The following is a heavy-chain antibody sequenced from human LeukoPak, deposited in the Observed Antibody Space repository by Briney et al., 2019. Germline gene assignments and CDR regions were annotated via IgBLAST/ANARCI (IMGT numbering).Heavy chain of an antibody. CDR3: ARGGASAAARRFDP. D-gene: IGHD6-13*01. Sequence: ASVKVSCKASGYTFTSYDINWVRQATGQGLEWMGWMNPNSGNTGYAQKLQGRVTITSSTSTSTAFMELGSLGSEDTAVYYCARGGASAAARRFDPWGRGTLVTVSS. J-gene: IGHJ5*02. V-gene: IGHV1-8*01. CDR2: MNPNSGNT. CDR1: GYTFTSYD.